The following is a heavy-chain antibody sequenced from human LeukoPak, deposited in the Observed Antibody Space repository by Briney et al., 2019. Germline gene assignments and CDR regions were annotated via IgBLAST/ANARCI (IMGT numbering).Heavy chain of an antibody. Sequence: SETLSLTCSVSGGSTSSSSYYWGWIRQPPGKGLEWIGSIYYSGSTYYNSSLKSRVTISVDTSKNQFSLRLTSVTAADTAVYFCAREGRQDYVYFDYWGQGALVTVSS. CDR3: AREGRQDYVYFDY. CDR2: IYYSGST. J-gene: IGHJ4*02. CDR1: GGSTSSSSYY. V-gene: IGHV4-39*07. D-gene: IGHD4-17*01.